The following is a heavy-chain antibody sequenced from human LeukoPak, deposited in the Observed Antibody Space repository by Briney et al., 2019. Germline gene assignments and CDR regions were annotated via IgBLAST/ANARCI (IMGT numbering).Heavy chain of an antibody. CDR1: GGSISSYY. V-gene: IGHV4-59*12. CDR2: IYYSGST. J-gene: IGHJ4*02. CDR3: ARDGFLVVEPTPLDS. Sequence: PSETLSLTCTVSGGSISSYYWSWIRQPPGKGLEWIGYIYYSGSTNYNPSLKSRVTISVDTSKNQFSLKLSSVTAADTAVYYCARDGFLVVEPTPLDSWGQGTLVTVSS. D-gene: IGHD1-1*01.